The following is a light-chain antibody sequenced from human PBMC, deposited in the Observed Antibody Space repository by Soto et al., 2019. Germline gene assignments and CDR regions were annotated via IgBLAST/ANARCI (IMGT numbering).Light chain of an antibody. CDR3: QHYGDSSWT. V-gene: IGKV3-20*01. J-gene: IGKJ1*01. CDR1: QSVSSTL. CDR2: GVS. Sequence: ELVLTQSPVALSLSSGERATLSCRASQSVSSTLLTWYPQKPGQAPRLLIYGVSSRATGIPDRFSGSGSGTDFTLTISRVEPEDFAVYFCQHYGDSSWTFGQGSRVEIK.